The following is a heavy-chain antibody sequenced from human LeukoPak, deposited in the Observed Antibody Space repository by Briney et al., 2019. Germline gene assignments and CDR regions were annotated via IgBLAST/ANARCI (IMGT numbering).Heavy chain of an antibody. D-gene: IGHD3-3*01. CDR1: GYSVSNTYY. Sequence: KPSETLSLTCAVSGYSVSNTYYWGWIRQPPGEGLELVGSIHHSGTTYYNPSLKSRVVISLDTSKNQFSLKLSSVTAADTAVYCASGYLDGWGTFDYWGQGILVTVSS. CDR3: SGYLDGWGTFDY. J-gene: IGHJ4*02. V-gene: IGHV4-38-2*01. CDR2: IHHSGTT.